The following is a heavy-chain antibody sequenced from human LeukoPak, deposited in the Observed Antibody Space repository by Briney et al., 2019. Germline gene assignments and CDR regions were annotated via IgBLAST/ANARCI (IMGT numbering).Heavy chain of an antibody. CDR3: ARSGGDRVEMPTLTDY. CDR2: IYYSGTT. CDR1: GGSSSSYY. D-gene: IGHD5-24*01. V-gene: IGHV4-59*01. J-gene: IGHJ4*02. Sequence: SETLSLTCTVSGGSSSSYYWSWIRQPPGKGLEWIGYIYYSGTTNYNPSLKSRVTILIDTSKNQFSLRLSSVTAADTAVYYCARSGGDRVEMPTLTDYWGQGTLVTVSS.